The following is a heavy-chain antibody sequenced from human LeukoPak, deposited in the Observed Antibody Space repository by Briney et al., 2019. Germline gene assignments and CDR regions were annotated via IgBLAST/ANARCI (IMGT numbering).Heavy chain of an antibody. CDR3: ARSYDFWSGGFDY. J-gene: IGHJ4*02. CDR1: GGSISSYY. Sequence: SETLSLTCTVSGGSISSYYWSWIRQPPGKGLEWIGYIYYSGSTNYNPSLKSRVTISVDTSKNQFSLKPSSVTAADTAVYYCARSYDFWSGGFDYWGQGTLVTVSS. V-gene: IGHV4-59*01. D-gene: IGHD3-3*01. CDR2: IYYSGST.